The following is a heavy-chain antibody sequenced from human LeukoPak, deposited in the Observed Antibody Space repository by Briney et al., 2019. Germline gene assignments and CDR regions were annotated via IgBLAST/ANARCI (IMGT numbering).Heavy chain of an antibody. CDR2: INTNTGNP. D-gene: IGHD6-13*01. CDR1: GYSFTAYY. V-gene: IGHV7-4-1*02. J-gene: IGHJ4*02. CDR3: ARARRLIAAAVPGY. Sequence: ASVKVSCKASGYSFTAYYMHWVRQAPGQGLEWMGWINTNTGNPTYAQGFTGRFVFSLDTSVSTAYLQISSLKAEDTAVYYCARARRLIAAAVPGYWGQGTLVTVSS.